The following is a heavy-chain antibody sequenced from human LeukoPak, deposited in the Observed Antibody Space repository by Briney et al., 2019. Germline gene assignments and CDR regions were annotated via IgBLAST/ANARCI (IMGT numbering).Heavy chain of an antibody. J-gene: IGHJ3*02. D-gene: IGHD1/OR15-1a*01. CDR3: ARGWNTTPRSGFDI. Sequence: GGSLRLSCAASEFTISRYWMHWVRQAPGKGLVWVSNINNDGSITAYADSVKGRFTISRGNVKNTLFLQMNSLGAEDTALYYCARGWNTTPRSGFDIWGLGTMVTVSS. V-gene: IGHV3-74*01. CDR2: INNDGSIT. CDR1: EFTISRYW.